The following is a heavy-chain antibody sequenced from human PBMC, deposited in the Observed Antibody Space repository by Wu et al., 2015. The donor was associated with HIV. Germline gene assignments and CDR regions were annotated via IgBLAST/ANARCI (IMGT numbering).Heavy chain of an antibody. J-gene: IGHJ4*02. CDR3: ACYRDSSDFDH. CDR1: GYSFTSYY. D-gene: IGHD6-19*01. Sequence: QVQLVQSGAEVKKPGASVKVSCKASGYSFTSYYIHWVRQAPGQGLEWMGIINPSGGSTDYAQKFRGRVSMTRDTSTSTAYMELTSLRSDDTAVYYXACYRDSSDFDHWGQGNPGHRLL. V-gene: IGHV1-46*01. CDR2: INPSGGST.